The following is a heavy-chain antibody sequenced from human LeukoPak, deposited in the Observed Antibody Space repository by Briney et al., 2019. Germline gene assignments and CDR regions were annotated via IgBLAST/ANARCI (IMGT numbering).Heavy chain of an antibody. D-gene: IGHD3-22*01. CDR2: IKEDGSER. Sequence: GGSLRLSCEASPFIFSGHWLNWVRQTPGKGLEWVASIKEDGSERQYVDSVKGRFTISRDNAKNSLYLQMNSLRAEDTAVYYCARDGDYYDSSSNDYWGQGTLVTVSS. CDR3: ARDGDYYDSSSNDY. CDR1: PFIFSGHW. V-gene: IGHV3-7*01. J-gene: IGHJ4*02.